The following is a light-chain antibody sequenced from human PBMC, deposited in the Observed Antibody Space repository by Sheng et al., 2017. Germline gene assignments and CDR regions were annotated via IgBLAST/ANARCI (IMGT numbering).Light chain of an antibody. CDR3: QQRSNWPS. Sequence: VVLTQSPATLSLSPGERATLSCRASERLTSYLAWYQQKPGQTPRLLIYDTSSRATGIPARFSGSGSGTDFTLTISSLEPEDFAVYYCQQRSNWPSFGGGTKVEIK. CDR2: DTS. V-gene: IGKV3-11*01. CDR1: ERLTSY. J-gene: IGKJ4*01.